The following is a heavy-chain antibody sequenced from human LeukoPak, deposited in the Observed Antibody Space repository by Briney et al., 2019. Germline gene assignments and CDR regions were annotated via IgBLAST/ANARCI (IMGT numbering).Heavy chain of an antibody. CDR1: GGSISSSNW. J-gene: IGHJ5*02. Sequence: PSETLSLTCAVSGGSISSSNWWSWVRQPPRKGLEWIGEISHSGNTNYNPSLKSRVTISVDKSKNQFSLKLSSVTAADTAVYYCAREDPTQRDGFDPWGQGTRVTVSS. D-gene: IGHD6-25*01. CDR2: ISHSGNT. CDR3: AREDPTQRDGFDP. V-gene: IGHV4-4*02.